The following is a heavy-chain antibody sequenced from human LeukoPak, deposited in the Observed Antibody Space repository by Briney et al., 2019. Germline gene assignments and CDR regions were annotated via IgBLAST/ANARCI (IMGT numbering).Heavy chain of an antibody. CDR3: ARVRDDSSGYYYTDYYYGMDV. Sequence: GGSLRLSCAASGFTFSSYWMHWVRQAPGKGLVWVSRINSDGSSTSYADSVKGRFTISRDNAKNSLYLQMNSLRAEDTAVYYCARVRDDSSGYYYTDYYYGMDVWGQGTTVTVSS. CDR1: GFTFSSYW. V-gene: IGHV3-74*01. D-gene: IGHD3-22*01. J-gene: IGHJ6*02. CDR2: INSDGSST.